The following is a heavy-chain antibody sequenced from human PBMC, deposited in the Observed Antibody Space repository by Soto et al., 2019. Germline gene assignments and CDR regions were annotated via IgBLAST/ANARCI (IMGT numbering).Heavy chain of an antibody. J-gene: IGHJ4*02. CDR3: ARGQEGVVATH. CDR1: GGSLSGYY. D-gene: IGHD5-12*01. V-gene: IGHV4-34*01. Sequence: QVQLQQWGAGLLKPSETLSLNCAVTGGSLSGYYWSWIRQPPGKGLEWIGEVKDGGHTNYSPSPRGRVTISSDTSNNQCSLRLNSVTAADTGVYYCARGQEGVVATHWDQGSLVTVSS. CDR2: VKDGGHT.